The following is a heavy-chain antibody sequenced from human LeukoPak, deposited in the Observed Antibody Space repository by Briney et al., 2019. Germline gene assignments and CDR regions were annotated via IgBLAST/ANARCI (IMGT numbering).Heavy chain of an antibody. CDR1: GFTFSSYE. D-gene: IGHD6-6*01. Sequence: GGSLRLSCAASGFTFSSYEMNWVRQAPGKGLEWVSYISSSGSTIYYADSVKGRFTISRDNVGNSLYLQIHSLRVEDTSVYYCARGGAARPDYWGQGTLVTVSS. V-gene: IGHV3-48*03. J-gene: IGHJ4*02. CDR2: ISSSGSTI. CDR3: ARGGAARPDY.